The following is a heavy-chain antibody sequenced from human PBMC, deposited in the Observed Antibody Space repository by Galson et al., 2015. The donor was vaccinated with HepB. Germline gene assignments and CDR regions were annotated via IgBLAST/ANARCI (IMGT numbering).Heavy chain of an antibody. CDR1: GYTFTSYG. Sequence: SVKVSCKASGYTFTSYGISWVRQAPGQGLEWMGRMNPNSGNTGYAQKFQGRVTMTRNTSISTAYMELRSLRSDDTAVYYCARASTTLLSYFDYWGQGTLVTVSS. CDR2: MNPNSGNT. D-gene: IGHD4-17*01. CDR3: ARASTTLLSYFDY. V-gene: IGHV1-8*02. J-gene: IGHJ4*02.